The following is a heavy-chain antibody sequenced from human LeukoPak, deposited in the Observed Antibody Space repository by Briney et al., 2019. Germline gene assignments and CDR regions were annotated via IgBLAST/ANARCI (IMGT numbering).Heavy chain of an antibody. CDR2: INAGNGNT. V-gene: IGHV1-3*01. J-gene: IGHJ5*02. Sequence: GASVKVSCKASGYTFTNYALHWARQAPGQRFEWMGWINAGNGNTKYSQKFQGRVTITRDTSANTAYMQLSSLRSEDAAVYYCARGTYYTFWSGSFDPWGQGTLVTVSS. CDR1: GYTFTNYA. CDR3: ARGTYYTFWSGSFDP. D-gene: IGHD3-3*01.